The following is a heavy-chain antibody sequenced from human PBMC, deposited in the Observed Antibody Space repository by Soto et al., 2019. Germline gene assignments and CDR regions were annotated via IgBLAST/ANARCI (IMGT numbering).Heavy chain of an antibody. J-gene: IGHJ4*02. V-gene: IGHV4-34*01. D-gene: IGHD6-13*01. CDR3: ARGGPKMLEQQLATTAFDY. Sequence: QVQLQQWGAGLLKPSETLSLTCAVYGGSFSGYYWSWIRQPPGKGLEWIGEINHSGSTNYNPSLKSRVTISVDTSKNQFSLKLSSVTAADTAVYYCARGGPKMLEQQLATTAFDYWGQGTLVTVSS. CDR1: GGSFSGYY. CDR2: INHSGST.